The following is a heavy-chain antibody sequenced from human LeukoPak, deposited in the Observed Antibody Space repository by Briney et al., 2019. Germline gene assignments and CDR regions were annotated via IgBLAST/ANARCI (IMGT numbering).Heavy chain of an antibody. CDR3: ARYYDFWSGYRGGIDY. CDR2: ISAYNGNT. J-gene: IGHJ4*02. Sequence: ASVKVSCKASGGTFSSYAISWVRQAPGQGLEWMGWISAYNGNTNYAQKLQGRVTMTTDTSTSTAYMELRSLRSDDTAVYYCARYYDFWSGYRGGIDYWGQGTLVTVSS. CDR1: GGTFSSYA. V-gene: IGHV1-18*01. D-gene: IGHD3-3*01.